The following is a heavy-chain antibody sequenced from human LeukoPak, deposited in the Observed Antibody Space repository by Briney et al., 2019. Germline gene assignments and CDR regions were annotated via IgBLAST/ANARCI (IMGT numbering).Heavy chain of an antibody. D-gene: IGHD3-3*01. CDR1: GFTFGDYA. Sequence: GGSLRLSCTASGFTFGDYAMSWVRQAPGKGLEWVGFIRSKAYGGTTEYAASVKGRFTISRDDSKSIAYLQMNSLKTEDTAVYYCTNYDFWSGYFDYWGQGTLVTVSS. J-gene: IGHJ4*02. CDR2: IRSKAYGGTT. CDR3: TNYDFWSGYFDY. V-gene: IGHV3-49*04.